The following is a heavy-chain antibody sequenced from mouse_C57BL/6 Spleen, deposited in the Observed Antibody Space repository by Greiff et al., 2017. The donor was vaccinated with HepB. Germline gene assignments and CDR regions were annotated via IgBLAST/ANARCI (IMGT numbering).Heavy chain of an antibody. CDR3: ARAIITTVVAATRYFDV. V-gene: IGHV1-81*01. CDR2: IYPRSGNT. Sequence: VQLQQSGAELARPGASVKLSCKASGYTFTSYGISWVKQRTGQGLEWIGEIYPRSGNTYYNEKFKGKATLTADKSSSTAYMELRSLTSEDSAVYFCARAIITTVVAATRYFDVWGTGTTVTVSS. D-gene: IGHD1-1*01. J-gene: IGHJ1*03. CDR1: GYTFTSYG.